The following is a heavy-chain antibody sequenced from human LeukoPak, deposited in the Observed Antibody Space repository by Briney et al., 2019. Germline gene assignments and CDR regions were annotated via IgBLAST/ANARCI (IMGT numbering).Heavy chain of an antibody. CDR2: IRYDGSNK. Sequence: PGGSLRLSCAASGFTFSSYGMHWVRQAPGKGLEWVAFIRYDGSNKYYADSVKGRLTISRDNSKNTLYLQMNSLRAEDTAVYYCAKDNGGSYYHFDYWGQGTLVTVSS. D-gene: IGHD1-26*01. CDR1: GFTFSSYG. CDR3: AKDNGGSYYHFDY. J-gene: IGHJ4*02. V-gene: IGHV3-30*02.